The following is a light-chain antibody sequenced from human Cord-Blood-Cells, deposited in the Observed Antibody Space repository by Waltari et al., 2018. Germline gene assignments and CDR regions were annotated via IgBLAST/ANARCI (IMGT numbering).Light chain of an antibody. V-gene: IGLV2-14*03. CDR2: DVS. J-gene: IGLJ3*02. CDR1: SSDVGGYNY. CDR3: SSYTSSSTLV. Sequence: QSALTQPAPVSGSPGQSITLSCTGTSSDVGGYNYASWYQQHPGKAPKLIIYDVSNRPSGVSNRFSGSKSGNTASLTISGLQAEDEADYYCSSYTSSSTLVFGGGTKLTVL.